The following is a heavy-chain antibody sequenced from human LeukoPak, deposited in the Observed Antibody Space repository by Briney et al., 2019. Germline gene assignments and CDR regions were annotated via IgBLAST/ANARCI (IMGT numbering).Heavy chain of an antibody. CDR3: ARTTVTDAFDI. V-gene: IGHV1-18*01. CDR1: SYTFTNYD. J-gene: IGHJ3*02. CDR2: VSTYNANI. Sequence: ASVKVSCKASSYTFTNYDISWVRLAPGQGLEWMGWVSTYNANIDYAQRLQGRVTLTTDTSTSTAYMELRSLRSDDTAVYYCARTTVTDAFDIWGQGTMLTVSS. D-gene: IGHD4-17*01.